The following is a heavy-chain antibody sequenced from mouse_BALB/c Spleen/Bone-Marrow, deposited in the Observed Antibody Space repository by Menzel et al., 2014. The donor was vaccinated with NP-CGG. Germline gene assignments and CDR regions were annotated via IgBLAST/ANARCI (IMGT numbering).Heavy chain of an antibody. CDR3: ARKGAMITHYYAMDY. J-gene: IGHJ4*01. V-gene: IGHV5-17*02. Sequence: EVKLVESGGGLVQPGGSRKLSCAASGFTFSSFGMHWVRQTPGKGPEWVAYISNGSSTIYYADTVKGRFTISRDNPKNTLFLQMTSLRSEDTAMYYCARKGAMITHYYAMDYWGQGTSVTVSS. CDR2: ISNGSSTI. D-gene: IGHD2-4*01. CDR1: GFTFSSFG.